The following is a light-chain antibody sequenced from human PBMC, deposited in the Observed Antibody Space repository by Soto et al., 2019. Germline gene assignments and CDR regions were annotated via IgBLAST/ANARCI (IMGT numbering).Light chain of an antibody. J-gene: IGLJ1*01. CDR3: SSYPSSSTRV. V-gene: IGLV2-14*03. CDR2: EVS. CDR1: SRDVGAYDF. Sequence: QSALTQPASVSGSPGQSITISCTGTSRDVGAYDFVSWYQQHPDKAPKLMIYEVSNRPSGFSNRFSGSKSVNTATLTISALTAEDEADYYCSSYPSSSTRVFGTGPKLTVL.